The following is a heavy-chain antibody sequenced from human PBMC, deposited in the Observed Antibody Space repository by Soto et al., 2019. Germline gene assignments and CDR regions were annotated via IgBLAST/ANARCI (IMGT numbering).Heavy chain of an antibody. CDR3: AKRQGIGSAAKNFDF. CDR1: GFIFSNNA. J-gene: IGHJ4*02. D-gene: IGHD6-13*01. V-gene: IGHV3-23*01. CDR2: ISASGNLI. Sequence: EVQLLESGGGLVQPGGSLRLSCAASGFIFSNNAMSWVGQAPGKGLEWVSGISASGNLIYYADSVKGRFNMSRDNSKNTLYLQMNSLRAEDTAVYFCAKRQGIGSAAKNFDFWGQGTLVTVSS.